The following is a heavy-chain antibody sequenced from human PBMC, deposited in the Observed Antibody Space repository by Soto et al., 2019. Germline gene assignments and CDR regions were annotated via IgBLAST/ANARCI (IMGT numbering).Heavy chain of an antibody. D-gene: IGHD6-19*01. CDR3: ARSEYYYYYGMDG. V-gene: IGHV3-30*03. Sequence: GGSLRLGCAASGFTFSSYGMHWFLQAPGKGLEWVAVISYDGSNKYYADSVKGRFTISRDNSKNTLYLQMNSLRAEDTAVYYCARSEYYYYYGMDGWGQGPTVTVSS. CDR1: GFTFSSYG. J-gene: IGHJ6*02. CDR2: ISYDGSNK.